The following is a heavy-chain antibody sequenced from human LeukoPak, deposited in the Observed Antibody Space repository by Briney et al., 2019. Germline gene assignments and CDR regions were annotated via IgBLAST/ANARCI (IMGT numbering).Heavy chain of an antibody. CDR2: CHYSGST. Sequence: PSETLSLTCTVSGGSISSYYWSWIRQPPGKGLEWIGYCHYSGSTYYNPSLKSRVTISVDTSKNQFSLKLSSVTAADTAVYYCARLTGYYLFDYWGQGTLVTVSS. CDR1: GGSISSYY. CDR3: ARLTGYYLFDY. V-gene: IGHV4-59*08. D-gene: IGHD3-9*01. J-gene: IGHJ4*02.